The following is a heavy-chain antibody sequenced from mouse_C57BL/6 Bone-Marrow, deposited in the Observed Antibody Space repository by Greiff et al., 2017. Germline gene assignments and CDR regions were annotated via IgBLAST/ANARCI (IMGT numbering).Heavy chain of an antibody. CDR1: FTSYG. Sequence: FTSYGISWVKQRTGQGLEWIGEIYPRSGNTYYNEKFKGKATLTADKSSSTAYMELRSLTSEDSAVYFCARGPYYYGSSWDYWGQGTTLTVSS. J-gene: IGHJ2*01. D-gene: IGHD1-1*01. CDR3: ARGPYYYGSSWDY. V-gene: IGHV1-81*01. CDR2: IYPRSGNT.